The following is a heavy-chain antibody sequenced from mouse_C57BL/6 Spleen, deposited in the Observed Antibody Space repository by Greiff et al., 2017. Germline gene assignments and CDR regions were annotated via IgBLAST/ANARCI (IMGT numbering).Heavy chain of an antibody. D-gene: IGHD1-1*01. V-gene: IGHV1-53*01. J-gene: IGHJ2*01. CDR1: GYTFTSYW. CDR2: INPSNGGT. CDR3: ARPSFTTVLAIDY. Sequence: QVQLQQPGTELVKPGASVKLSCKASGYTFTSYWMHWVKQRPGQGLEWIGNINPSNGGTTYNEKFKSKATLTVDKSSSTAYMQLSSLTSEDSAVYYCARPSFTTVLAIDYWGQGTTLTVSS.